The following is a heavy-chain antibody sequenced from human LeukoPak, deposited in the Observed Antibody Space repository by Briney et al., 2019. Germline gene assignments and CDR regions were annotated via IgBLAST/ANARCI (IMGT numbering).Heavy chain of an antibody. D-gene: IGHD4-17*01. CDR2: INPNSGGT. J-gene: IGHJ4*02. CDR3: ARLTTTVTSFDY. CDR1: GYTFSGYY. V-gene: IGHV1-2*02. Sequence: ASVKVSCKASGYTFSGYYMHWVRQAPGQGLEWMGWINPNSGGTNYAQKFQGRVTMTRDTSISTAYMEMSRLRSDDTAVYYCARLTTTVTSFDYWGQGTLVTVSS.